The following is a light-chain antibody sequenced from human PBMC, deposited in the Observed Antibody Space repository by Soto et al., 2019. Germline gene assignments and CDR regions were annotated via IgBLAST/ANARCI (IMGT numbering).Light chain of an antibody. J-gene: IGKJ5*01. CDR3: QQRIT. CDR2: DAS. Sequence: ETVLTQSPATLSLSPGETATLSCRASLSVSNYLAWYQQKPGQAPRLLIYDASNRATGIPARFSGSGSGTDFTLTISSLEPEDFAVYYCQQRITFGQGTRLEIK. CDR1: LSVSNY. V-gene: IGKV3-11*01.